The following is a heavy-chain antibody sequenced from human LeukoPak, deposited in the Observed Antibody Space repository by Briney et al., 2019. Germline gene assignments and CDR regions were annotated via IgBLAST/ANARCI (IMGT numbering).Heavy chain of an antibody. CDR1: GYTFTSYG. J-gene: IGHJ4*02. V-gene: IGHV1-18*01. Sequence: ASVKVCCKASGYTFTSYGIGWVRQAPGQGLEWMGWISAYNGNTNYAQKLQGRVTMTTDTSTSTAYMELRSLRSDDTAVYYCARVLTMVRGVIRAYYFDYWGQGTLVTVSS. CDR2: ISAYNGNT. D-gene: IGHD3-10*01. CDR3: ARVLTMVRGVIRAYYFDY.